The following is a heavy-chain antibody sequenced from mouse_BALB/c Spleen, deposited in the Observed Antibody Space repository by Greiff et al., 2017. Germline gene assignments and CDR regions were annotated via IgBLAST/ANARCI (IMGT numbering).Heavy chain of an antibody. Sequence: VQLQQSGTVLARPGASVKMSCKASGYSFTSYWMHWVKQRPGQGLEWIGAIYPGNSDTSYNQKFKGKAKLTTVTSASTAYMELSSLTNEDSAVYYCAREDGNYRNFFDYWGQGTTRTVSA. J-gene: IGHJ2*01. CDR3: AREDGNYRNFFDY. CDR1: GYSFTSYW. D-gene: IGHD2-1*01. V-gene: IGHV1-5*01. CDR2: IYPGNSDT.